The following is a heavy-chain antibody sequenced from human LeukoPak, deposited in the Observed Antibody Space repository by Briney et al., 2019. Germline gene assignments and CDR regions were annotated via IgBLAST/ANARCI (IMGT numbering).Heavy chain of an antibody. CDR3: ASLGADYGENYFDY. J-gene: IGHJ4*02. CDR1: GGTFSSYA. D-gene: IGHD4-17*01. Sequence: SVKVSCKASGGTFSSYAISWVRQAPGQGPEWMGGIIPIFGTANYAQKFQGRVTITADESTSTAYMELSSLRSEDTAVYYCASLGADYGENYFDYWGQGTLVTVSS. CDR2: IIPIFGTA. V-gene: IGHV1-69*01.